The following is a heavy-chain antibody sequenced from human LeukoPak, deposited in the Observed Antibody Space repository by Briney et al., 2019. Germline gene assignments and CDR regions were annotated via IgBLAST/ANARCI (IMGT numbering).Heavy chain of an antibody. CDR1: GGSISTYY. CDR3: ARHTAVGGNVAFDI. D-gene: IGHD4-23*01. J-gene: IGHJ3*02. CDR2: IYYSGST. V-gene: IGHV4-59*08. Sequence: SETLSLTCTVSGGSISTYYWSWIRQPPGKGLEWIGYIYYSGSTNYNPSLNSRVTISVDTSKNQFSLKLSSVTAADTDVYYCARHTAVGGNVAFDIWGHGTMVTVSS.